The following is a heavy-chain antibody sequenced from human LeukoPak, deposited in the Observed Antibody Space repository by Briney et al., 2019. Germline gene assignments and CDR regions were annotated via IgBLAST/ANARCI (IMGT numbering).Heavy chain of an antibody. Sequence: ASVKLSCKASGYTFTSYGISWVRQAPGQGLEWMGWISAYNGNTNYAQKLQGRVTMTTDTSTSTAYMELRSLRSDDTAVYYCARKVAAAGTLAWFDPWGQGTLVTVSS. CDR1: GYTFTSYG. CDR3: ARKVAAAGTLAWFDP. V-gene: IGHV1-18*01. D-gene: IGHD6-13*01. CDR2: ISAYNGNT. J-gene: IGHJ5*02.